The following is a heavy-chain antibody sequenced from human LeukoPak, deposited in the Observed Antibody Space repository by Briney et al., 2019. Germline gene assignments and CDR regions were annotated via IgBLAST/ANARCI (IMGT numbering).Heavy chain of an antibody. V-gene: IGHV3-23*01. CDR2: LSGSGTTT. D-gene: IGHD3-22*01. J-gene: IGHJ4*02. CDR1: GFTFSSYA. CDR3: AKGTGYYDSSGPFDY. Sequence: AGGSLRLSCTTSGFTFSSYAMTWVRQAPGKGLEWISALSGSGTTTYYANSVKGRFAVYRDNSKNTLSLQMNSLEAEDTAMYYCAKGTGYYDSSGPFDYWGQGTLVTVSS.